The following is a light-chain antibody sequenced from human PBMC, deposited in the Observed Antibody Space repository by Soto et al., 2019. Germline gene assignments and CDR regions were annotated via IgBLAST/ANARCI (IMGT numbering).Light chain of an antibody. J-gene: IGKJ1*01. V-gene: IGKV1-5*03. CDR2: KAS. CDR1: QSISSW. Sequence: DIQMTRSPSTLSASVGYRFTITCRASQSISSWLAWYQQKPGKVPKLLIYKASTLKSGVPSRFSGSGSGTEFTLTISSLQPDDFATYYCQQYNSYSGTFGQGTKVDIK. CDR3: QQYNSYSGT.